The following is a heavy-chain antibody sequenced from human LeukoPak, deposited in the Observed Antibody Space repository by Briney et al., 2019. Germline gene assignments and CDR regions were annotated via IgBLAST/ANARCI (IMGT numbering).Heavy chain of an antibody. CDR3: ARDRIAAAGMDV. D-gene: IGHD6-13*01. Sequence: MASETLSLTCTVSGGSVSSGSYYWSWIRRSPGEGLEWIGYVYYSGSTNYNPSLKSRVTISVDTSKSQFSLKLSSVTAADTAVYYCARDRIAAAGMDVWGQGTTVTVSS. CDR2: VYYSGST. V-gene: IGHV4-61*01. J-gene: IGHJ6*02. CDR1: GGSVSSGSYY.